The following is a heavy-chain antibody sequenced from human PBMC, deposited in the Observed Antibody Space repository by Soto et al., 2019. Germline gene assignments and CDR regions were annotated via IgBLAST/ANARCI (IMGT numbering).Heavy chain of an antibody. CDR2: IIPIFGTA. D-gene: IGHD3-3*01. Sequence: SVKVSCKASGGTFSSYAISWVRQAPGQGLEWMGGIIPIFGTANYAQKFQGRVTITADESTSTAYMELSSLRSEDTVVYYCARDYGGGYDFGSRLYGMDVWGQGTTVTVSS. J-gene: IGHJ6*02. CDR1: GGTFSSYA. CDR3: ARDYGGGYDFGSRLYGMDV. V-gene: IGHV1-69*13.